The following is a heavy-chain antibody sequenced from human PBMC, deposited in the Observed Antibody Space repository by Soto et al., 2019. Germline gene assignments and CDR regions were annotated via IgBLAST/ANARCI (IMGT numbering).Heavy chain of an antibody. D-gene: IGHD3-3*01. Sequence: GGSLRLSCAASGFTFSSYSMNWVRQAPGKGLEWVSYISSSSSTIYYADSVKGRFTISRDNAKNSLYLQMNSLRAEDTAVYYCASSPKYYDFWSGPNWFDPWGQGTLVTVSS. CDR1: GFTFSSYS. CDR2: ISSSSSTI. V-gene: IGHV3-48*01. J-gene: IGHJ5*02. CDR3: ASSPKYYDFWSGPNWFDP.